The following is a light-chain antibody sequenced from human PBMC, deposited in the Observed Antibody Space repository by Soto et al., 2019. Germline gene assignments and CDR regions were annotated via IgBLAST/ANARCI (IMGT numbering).Light chain of an antibody. V-gene: IGLV2-14*01. Sequence: QSALTQPASVSGSPGQSITISCTGTSSDVGDYNYVSWYQQHPGKAPTLMIYDVSNRPSGVANRFSGSKSGSTASLTISGLQAEDEADYYCTSYTSSTTRVFGTGTKVTVL. J-gene: IGLJ1*01. CDR3: TSYTSSTTRV. CDR2: DVS. CDR1: SSDVGDYNY.